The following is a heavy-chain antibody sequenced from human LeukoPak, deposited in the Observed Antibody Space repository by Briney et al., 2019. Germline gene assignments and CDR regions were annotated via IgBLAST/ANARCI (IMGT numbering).Heavy chain of an antibody. J-gene: IGHJ3*02. Sequence: SETLSLTCTVSGGSIGTYYWSWIRQPPGKGLEWIGDIYHSGRSNCNPSLKSRGTISVDTSKNQFSLKLSSVTAADTAVYYCARGSITVVPAFDIWGQGTMVTVSS. CDR3: ARGSITVVPAFDI. CDR1: GGSIGTYY. V-gene: IGHV4-59*12. D-gene: IGHD3-3*01. CDR2: IYHSGRS.